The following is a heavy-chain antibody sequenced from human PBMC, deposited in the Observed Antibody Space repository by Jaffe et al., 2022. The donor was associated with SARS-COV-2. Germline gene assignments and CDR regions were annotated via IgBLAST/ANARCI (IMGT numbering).Heavy chain of an antibody. Sequence: EVQLVESGGGLVKPGGSLRLSCAASGFTFSNAWMSWVRQAPGKGLEWVGRIKSKTDGGTTDYAAPVKGRFTISRDDSKNTLYLQMNSLKTEDTAVYYCTTRRRSGSYQRAYYYYMDVWGKGTTVTVSS. CDR1: GFTFSNAW. CDR3: TTRRRSGSYQRAYYYYMDV. J-gene: IGHJ6*03. D-gene: IGHD3-10*01. CDR2: IKSKTDGGTT. V-gene: IGHV3-15*01.